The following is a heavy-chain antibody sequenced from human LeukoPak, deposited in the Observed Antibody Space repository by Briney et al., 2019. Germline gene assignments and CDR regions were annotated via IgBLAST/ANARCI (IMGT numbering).Heavy chain of an antibody. J-gene: IGHJ4*02. V-gene: IGHV4-59*01. D-gene: IGHD3-22*01. CDR3: ARDRLYYYDSSGYLDY. CDR2: IYYSGST. Sequence: SETLSLTCTASGGSISSYYWSWIRQPPGKGLEWIGYIYYSGSTNYNPSLKSRVTISVDTSKNQFSLKLSSVTAADTAVYYCARDRLYYYDSSGYLDYWGQGTLVTVSS. CDR1: GGSISSYY.